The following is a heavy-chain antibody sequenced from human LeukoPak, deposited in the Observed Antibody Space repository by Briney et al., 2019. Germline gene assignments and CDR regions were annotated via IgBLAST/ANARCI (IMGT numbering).Heavy chain of an antibody. Sequence: SETLSLTCTVSGGSISSYYWSWIRQPPGKGLEWIGYIYYSGSTNYNPSLKSRVTISVDTSKNQFSLKLSSVTAADTAVYYCARIIAAAGNNWFDPWGQGTLVTVSS. CDR1: GGSISSYY. D-gene: IGHD6-13*01. CDR2: IYYSGST. V-gene: IGHV4-59*08. J-gene: IGHJ5*02. CDR3: ARIIAAAGNNWFDP.